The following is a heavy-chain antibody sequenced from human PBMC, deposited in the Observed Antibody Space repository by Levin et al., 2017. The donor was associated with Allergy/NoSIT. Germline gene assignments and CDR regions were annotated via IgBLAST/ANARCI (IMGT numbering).Heavy chain of an antibody. D-gene: IGHD3-10*01. J-gene: IGHJ4*02. CDR1: GFTVSSNY. Sequence: GGSLRLSCAASGFTVSSNYMSWVRQAPGKGLEWVSVIYSGGSTYYADSVKGRFTISRDNSKNTLYLQMNSLRAEDTAVYYCARDAAGGSWRLSAYFDYWGQGTLVTVSS. V-gene: IGHV3-66*01. CDR3: ARDAAGGSWRLSAYFDY. CDR2: IYSGGST.